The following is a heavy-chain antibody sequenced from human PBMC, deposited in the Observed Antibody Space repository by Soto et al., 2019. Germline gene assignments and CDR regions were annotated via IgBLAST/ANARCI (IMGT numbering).Heavy chain of an antibody. Sequence: SDTLSLTCTVSGGSISSGGYYWSWIRQHPGKGLEWIGYIYYSGSTYYNPSLKSRVTISVDTSKNQFSLKLSSVTAADTAVYYCARDVVGYYDSSGYYPNWFDPWGQGTLVTVSS. CDR1: GGSISSGGYY. CDR3: ARDVVGYYDSSGYYPNWFDP. D-gene: IGHD3-22*01. J-gene: IGHJ5*02. V-gene: IGHV4-31*03. CDR2: IYYSGST.